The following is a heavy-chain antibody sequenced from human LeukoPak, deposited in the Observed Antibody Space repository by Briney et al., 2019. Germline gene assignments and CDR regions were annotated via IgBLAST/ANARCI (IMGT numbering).Heavy chain of an antibody. CDR3: ARGRYLDASDI. CDR2: IYYSGTT. V-gene: IGHV4-31*03. CDR1: GDSISGAYY. Sequence: SQTLSHTCSVSGDSISGAYYWSWIHQHPGKGLEYFGYIYYSGTTYYNPSLQSRVTISVDTSKIQFSLELSSVTAADTAVYSCARGRYLDASDIWGQGTMVTVSS. J-gene: IGHJ3*02. D-gene: IGHD3-9*01.